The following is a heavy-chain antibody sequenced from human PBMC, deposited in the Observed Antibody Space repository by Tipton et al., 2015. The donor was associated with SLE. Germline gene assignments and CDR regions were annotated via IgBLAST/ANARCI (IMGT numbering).Heavy chain of an antibody. CDR3: ARGQVGATPFYYYYMDV. D-gene: IGHD1-26*01. CDR1: GGSISSSSYY. V-gene: IGHV4-39*07. Sequence: TLSLTCTVSGGSISSSSYYWGWIRQPPGKGLEWIGEINHSGSTNYNPSLKSRVTMSVDTSKNQFSLKLSSVTAADTAVYYCARGQVGATPFYYYYMDVWGKGTTVTVSS. CDR2: INHSGST. J-gene: IGHJ6*03.